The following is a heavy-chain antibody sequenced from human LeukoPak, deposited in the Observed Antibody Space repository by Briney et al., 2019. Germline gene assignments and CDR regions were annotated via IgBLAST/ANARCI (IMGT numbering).Heavy chain of an antibody. D-gene: IGHD3-22*01. CDR2: ISGSGGST. CDR1: GFTFSSYA. J-gene: IGHJ4*02. V-gene: IGHV3-23*01. Sequence: GGSLRLPCAASGFTFSSYAMSWVRQAPGKGLEWVSAISGSGGSTYYADSVKGRFTISRDNSKNTLYLQMNSLRAEDTAVYYCAKDSGRDYYDSSGYYYPFDYWGQGTLVTVSS. CDR3: AKDSGRDYYDSSGYYYPFDY.